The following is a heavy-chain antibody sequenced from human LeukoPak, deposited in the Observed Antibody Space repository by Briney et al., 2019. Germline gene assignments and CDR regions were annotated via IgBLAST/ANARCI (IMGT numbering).Heavy chain of an antibody. CDR1: GFTVSSNY. Sequence: GGSLRLSCAASGFTVSSNYMSGVRQAPGKGLEWVSVIYSGGSTFYADSVKGRFTISRDNAKNSLCLQMNSLRAEDTAVYYCAVGVYYFDYWGQGTLVTVSS. D-gene: IGHD3-10*01. CDR2: IYSGGST. V-gene: IGHV3-53*01. J-gene: IGHJ4*02. CDR3: AVGVYYFDY.